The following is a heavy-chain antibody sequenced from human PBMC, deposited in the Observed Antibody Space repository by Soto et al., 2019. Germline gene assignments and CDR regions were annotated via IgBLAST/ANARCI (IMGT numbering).Heavy chain of an antibody. Sequence: GGSLRLSCAASGFTFSSYGMHWVRQAPGKGLEWVAVIWNDGSNKYYGESVKGRFTISRDNSKNILYLQMDSLTAEDTAIYCCARLGSGWSLDYWGQGALVTVSS. CDR1: GFTFSSYG. CDR3: ARLGSGWSLDY. J-gene: IGHJ4*02. V-gene: IGHV3-33*01. CDR2: IWNDGSNK. D-gene: IGHD6-19*01.